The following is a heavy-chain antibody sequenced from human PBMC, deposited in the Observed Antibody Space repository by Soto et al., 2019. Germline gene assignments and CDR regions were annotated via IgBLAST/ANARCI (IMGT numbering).Heavy chain of an antibody. CDR2: ISYDGSNK. CDR3: AKRATLGRLDP. CDR1: GFTFSSYG. Sequence: GVSLRLSCAASGFTFSSYGMHWVRQAPGKGLEWVAVISYDGSNKYYADSVKGRFTISRDNSKNTLYLQMNSLRAEDTAVYYCAKRATLGRLDPWGQGTLVTVSS. J-gene: IGHJ5*02. V-gene: IGHV3-30*18.